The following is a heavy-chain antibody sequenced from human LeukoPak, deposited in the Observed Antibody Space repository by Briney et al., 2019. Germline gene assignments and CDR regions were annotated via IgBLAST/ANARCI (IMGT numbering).Heavy chain of an antibody. CDR3: ARSPSPYSSDWYFDY. CDR1: GFTFSNYW. Sequence: GGSLRLSCIASGFTFSNYWMHWVRQAPGKGLVWVSRINSDGSSTSYADSVKGRFTISRDNAKNTLYLQMNSLRAEDTAVYYCARSPSPYSSDWYFDYWGQGTLVTVSS. J-gene: IGHJ4*02. D-gene: IGHD6-19*01. CDR2: INSDGSST. V-gene: IGHV3-74*01.